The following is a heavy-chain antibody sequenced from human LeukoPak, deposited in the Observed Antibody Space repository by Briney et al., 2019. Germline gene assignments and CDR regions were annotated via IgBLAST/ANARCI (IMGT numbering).Heavy chain of an antibody. CDR3: ARESGAIDDAFDI. V-gene: IGHV3-48*04. D-gene: IGHD3-10*01. CDR1: GFTFSSYS. CDR2: ISSSSSTI. Sequence: GGSLRLSCAASGFTFSSYSMNWVRQAPGKGLEWVSYISSSSSTIYYADSVKGRFTISRDNAKNSLYLQMNSLRAEDTAVYYCARESGAIDDAFDIWGQGTMVTVSS. J-gene: IGHJ3*02.